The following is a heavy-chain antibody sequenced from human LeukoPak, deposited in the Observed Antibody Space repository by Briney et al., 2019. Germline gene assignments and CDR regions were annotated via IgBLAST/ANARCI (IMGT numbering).Heavy chain of an antibody. V-gene: IGHV3-23*01. Sequence: GGSLRLSCAASGFTFSSYWMHWVRQAPGKGLEWVSGISGSGGSTYYADSVKGRFTISRDNSKNMLYLQMNSLRAEDTAVYYCAKDNYGSSVYWGQGTLVTVSS. CDR2: ISGSGGST. D-gene: IGHD3-10*01. J-gene: IGHJ4*02. CDR3: AKDNYGSSVY. CDR1: GFTFSSYW.